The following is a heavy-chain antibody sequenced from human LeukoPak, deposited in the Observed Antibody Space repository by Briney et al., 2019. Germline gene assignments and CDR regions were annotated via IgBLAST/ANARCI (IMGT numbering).Heavy chain of an antibody. CDR1: GYTFNSYD. CDR3: ARLPYYYNSSDYAL. V-gene: IGHV1-8*01. D-gene: IGHD3-22*01. J-gene: IGHJ4*02. Sequence: GASVKVSCKASGYTFNSYDINWVRQATGQGLEWVGWMNPHSGNKAYAQRFQGRVSLTRNTSISTAYMELSSLRSEDTAVYYCARLPYYYNSSDYALWGQGTLVTVSP. CDR2: MNPHSGNK.